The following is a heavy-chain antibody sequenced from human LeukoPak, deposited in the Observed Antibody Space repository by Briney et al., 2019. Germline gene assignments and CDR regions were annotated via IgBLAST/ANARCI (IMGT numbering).Heavy chain of an antibody. D-gene: IGHD3-22*01. CDR3: ARWYYDSSGYRYFDY. J-gene: IGHJ4*02. CDR1: GGFTSTYY. V-gene: IGHV4-59*01. CDR2: VYYGGTT. Sequence: SETLSLTCTVSGGFTSTYYWNWVRQSPGKGLEWLGYVYYGGTTKYNPSLKSRVAISIDTSKNQFSLKLSSVTAADTAVYYCARWYYDSSGYRYFDYWGQGALVTVSS.